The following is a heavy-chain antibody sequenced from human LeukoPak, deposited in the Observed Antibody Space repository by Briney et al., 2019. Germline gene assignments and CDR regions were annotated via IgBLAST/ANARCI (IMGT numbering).Heavy chain of an antibody. V-gene: IGHV4-39*07. Sequence: SETLSLTCTVSGGSISSSSYYWGWIRQPPGKGLEWIGSIYYSGSTYYNPSLKSRVTISVDTSKNQFSLKLSSVTAADTAVYYCARGTGNWFDPWGQGTLVTVSS. CDR2: IYYSGST. CDR3: ARGTGNWFDP. J-gene: IGHJ5*02. CDR1: GGSISSSSYY.